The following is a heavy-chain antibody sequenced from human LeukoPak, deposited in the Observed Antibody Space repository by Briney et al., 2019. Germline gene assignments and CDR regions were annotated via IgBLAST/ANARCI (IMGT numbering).Heavy chain of an antibody. CDR2: IKQDGSEI. D-gene: IGHD2-15*01. CDR3: ARGRAVDQ. Sequence: PGGSLRLSCAASGFTFTNNWMTWVRQAQGKGLEWVANIKQDGSEIYYVDSVKGRFTISRDNAKQSVFLQMNSLRVEDTATYYCARGRAVDQWGQGTLVTVSS. CDR1: GFTFTNNW. V-gene: IGHV3-7*05. J-gene: IGHJ4*02.